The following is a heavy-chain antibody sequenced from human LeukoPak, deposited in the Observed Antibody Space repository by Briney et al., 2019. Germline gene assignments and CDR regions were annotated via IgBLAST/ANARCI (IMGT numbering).Heavy chain of an antibody. CDR2: IWYDGSNK. CDR3: ARDNHDFWSGPGFDP. Sequence: GGSLRLSCAASGFTFSSYGMHWVRQAPGKGLEWVAVIWYDGSNKYYADSVKGRFTISRDNSKNTLYLQMNSLRAEDTAVYYCARDNHDFWSGPGFDPWGQGTLVTVSS. D-gene: IGHD3-3*01. CDR1: GFTFSSYG. V-gene: IGHV3-33*01. J-gene: IGHJ5*02.